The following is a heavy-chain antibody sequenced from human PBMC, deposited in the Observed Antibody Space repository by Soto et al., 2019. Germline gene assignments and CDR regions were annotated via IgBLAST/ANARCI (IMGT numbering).Heavy chain of an antibody. CDR1: GYTFTNYV. J-gene: IGHJ3*02. CDR3: TRSCSSTSCYENAYDI. D-gene: IGHD2-2*01. Sequence: ASVKVSCKASGYTFTNYVMHWVRQAPGQRPEWMGWIDPVNGNTKYSHNFQARVAIISDTSASTADMELSSLRSEDTAIYYCTRSCSSTSCYENAYDIWGQGTMVTVSS. CDR2: IDPVNGNT. V-gene: IGHV1-3*01.